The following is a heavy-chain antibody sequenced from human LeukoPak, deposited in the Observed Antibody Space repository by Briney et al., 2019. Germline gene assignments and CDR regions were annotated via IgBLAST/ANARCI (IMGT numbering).Heavy chain of an antibody. CDR1: GFTFSSYW. V-gene: IGHV3-74*01. J-gene: IGHJ4*02. CDR3: AISREGYNFVGGY. D-gene: IGHD5-24*01. CDR2: INSDGSST. Sequence: GGSLRLSCAASGFTFSSYWMHWVRQAPGKGLVWVSRINSDGSSTSYADSVKGRFTISRDNAKNTLYVQMNSLRAEDTAVYYCAISREGYNFVGGYWGQGTLVTVSS.